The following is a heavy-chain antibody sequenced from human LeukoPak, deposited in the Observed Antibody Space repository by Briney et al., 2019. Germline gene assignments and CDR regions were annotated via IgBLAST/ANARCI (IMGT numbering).Heavy chain of an antibody. Sequence: GGSLRLSCAASGFIFNYYWMSSVRQAPGKGLEWVANIKEDGSEKYYVESVKGRFTISRDNAKNSLYLQMNSLRAEDTAVYYCARGDGSSWDGWGQGTLVIVSS. D-gene: IGHD6-13*01. V-gene: IGHV3-7*01. CDR2: IKEDGSEK. CDR1: GFIFNYYW. J-gene: IGHJ4*02. CDR3: ARGDGSSWDG.